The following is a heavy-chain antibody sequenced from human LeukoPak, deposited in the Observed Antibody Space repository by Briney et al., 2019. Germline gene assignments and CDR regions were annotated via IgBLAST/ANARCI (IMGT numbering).Heavy chain of an antibody. V-gene: IGHV3-30*04. D-gene: IGHD6-19*01. CDR3: ARKISSGWYVGWFDP. J-gene: IGHJ5*02. CDR1: GFTFSSYA. Sequence: GRSLRLSCAASGFTFSSYAMHWVRQAPGKGLEWVAVISYDGSNKYYADSVKGRFTISRDNSKNTLYLQMNSLRAEDTDVYYCARKISSGWYVGWFDPWGQGTLVTVSS. CDR2: ISYDGSNK.